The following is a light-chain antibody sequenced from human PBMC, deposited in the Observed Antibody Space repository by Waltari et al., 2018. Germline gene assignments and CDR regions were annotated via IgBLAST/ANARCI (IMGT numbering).Light chain of an antibody. J-gene: IGKJ4*01. CDR1: QSVSSY. Sequence: EIVLTQSPGTLSLSPGERATLSCRASQSVSSYLAWYQQQPGQAPRLLIYESSNRATGLPARFSGSGSGTDFTLTISRLEPEDSAVYYCQQRSNFLTFGGGTKVEIK. CDR2: ESS. CDR3: QQRSNFLT. V-gene: IGKV3-11*01.